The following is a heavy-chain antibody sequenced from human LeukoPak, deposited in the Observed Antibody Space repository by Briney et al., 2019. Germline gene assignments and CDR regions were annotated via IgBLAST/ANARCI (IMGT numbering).Heavy chain of an antibody. V-gene: IGHV1-18*01. J-gene: IGHJ4*02. D-gene: IGHD3-22*01. CDR2: ISAYNGNT. CDR1: GYTFTSYG. Sequence: ASVKVSCKASGYTFTSYGISWVRQAPGQALEWMGWISAYNGNTNYAQRLQGRVTMTTDTSTSTAYMELRSLRSDDTAVYYCARDRVTYYYDSSGYLWLGDYWGQGTLVTVSS. CDR3: ARDRVTYYYDSSGYLWLGDY.